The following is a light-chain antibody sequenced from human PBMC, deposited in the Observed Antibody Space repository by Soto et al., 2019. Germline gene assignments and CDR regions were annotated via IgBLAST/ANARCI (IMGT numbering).Light chain of an antibody. CDR3: HQYNHWLTWT. J-gene: IGKJ1*01. Sequence: EIVMTQSPATLSVSPGERATLSCRASQSVSSNLAWYQQKPGQAPRLLIYSASTRATSIPARFSGSGSGTEFTLTISSLQSEDFAVYYCHQYNHWLTWTFGQGTKVDIK. CDR2: SAS. CDR1: QSVSSN. V-gene: IGKV3-15*01.